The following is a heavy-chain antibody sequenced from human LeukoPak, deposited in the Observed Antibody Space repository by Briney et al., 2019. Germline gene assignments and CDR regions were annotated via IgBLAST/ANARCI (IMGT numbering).Heavy chain of an antibody. CDR1: GDSVSSNSAA. Sequence: SQTLSLTCAISGDSVSSNSAAWNWIRQSPSRGREWLGRTYYRSKWYNDYAVSVKSRISINPDASKNQFSLQLDPVTPEDTAVYYCARCTTAMTNNYFDYWGQGTLVTVSS. CDR3: ARCTTAMTNNYFDY. J-gene: IGHJ4*02. V-gene: IGHV6-1*01. CDR2: TYYRSKWYN. D-gene: IGHD5-18*01.